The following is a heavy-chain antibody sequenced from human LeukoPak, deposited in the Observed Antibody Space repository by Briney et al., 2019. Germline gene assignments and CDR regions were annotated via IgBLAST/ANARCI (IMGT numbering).Heavy chain of an antibody. D-gene: IGHD1-14*01. CDR3: ASNPATKGIYYYYYMDV. V-gene: IGHV1-46*01. Sequence: ASVKVSCKASGYTFTSYYMHWVRQAPGQGLEWMGIINPSGGSTSYAQKFQGRVTMTRDTSTSTVYMELSSLRSEDTAVYYCASNPATKGIYYYYYMDVWGKGTTVTISS. J-gene: IGHJ6*03. CDR1: GYTFTSYY. CDR2: INPSGGST.